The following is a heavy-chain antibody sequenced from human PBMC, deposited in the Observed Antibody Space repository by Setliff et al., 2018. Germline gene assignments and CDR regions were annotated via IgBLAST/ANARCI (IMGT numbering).Heavy chain of an antibody. Sequence: GASVKVSCKASGGTFSSYGVSWVRQAPGQGLEWMGGTIPMFGSTNYAQKFQGRVTIMTDESTSTAYMEVSSLRYEDTAVYYCAREGVDTRSSTDYRYYMDVWGKGTTVTVSS. CDR3: AREGVDTRSSTDYRYYMDV. J-gene: IGHJ6*03. V-gene: IGHV1-69*05. CDR2: TIPMFGST. CDR1: GGTFSSYG. D-gene: IGHD2-15*01.